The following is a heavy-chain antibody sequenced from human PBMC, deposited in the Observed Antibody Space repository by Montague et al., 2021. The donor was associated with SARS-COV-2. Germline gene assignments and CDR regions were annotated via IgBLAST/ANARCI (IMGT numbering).Heavy chain of an antibody. V-gene: IGHV4-34*01. CDR1: GWSFSGED. CDR3: ARFAYRLPFIASYYGIDV. D-gene: IGHD2-2*01. CDR2: IRHSRRT. Sequence: SETLSLTCAVYGWSFSGEDWSWIRQTPRKELEWIAEIRHSRRTNYNPSLKSRVTISIDTSKNQFSLKLSSVTAADTAVYYCARFAYRLPFIASYYGIDVWGQGTTVTVS. J-gene: IGHJ6*02.